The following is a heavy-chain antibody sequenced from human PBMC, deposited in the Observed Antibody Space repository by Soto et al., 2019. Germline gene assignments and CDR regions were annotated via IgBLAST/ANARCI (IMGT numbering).Heavy chain of an antibody. V-gene: IGHV1-18*01. CDR3: ARGRSDRQQLATSWFDP. CDR1: GYTFTSYG. Sequence: QVPLVQSGAEVKKPGASVKVSCKASGYTFTSYGISWVRQAPGQGLEWMGWISAYNGNTNYAQKLQGRVTMTTDTSTSTAYMELRSLRSDDTAVYYCARGRSDRQQLATSWFDPWGQGTLVTVSS. D-gene: IGHD6-13*01. CDR2: ISAYNGNT. J-gene: IGHJ5*02.